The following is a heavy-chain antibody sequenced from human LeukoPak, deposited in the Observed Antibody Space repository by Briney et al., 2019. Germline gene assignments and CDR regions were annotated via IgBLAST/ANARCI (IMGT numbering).Heavy chain of an antibody. CDR1: GGTFSSYA. CDR3: ARTYDTSSGWTRFFDY. J-gene: IGHJ4*02. CDR2: IIPIFGTA. D-gene: IGHD6-19*01. V-gene: IGHV1-69*13. Sequence: ASVKVSCKASGGTFSSYAISWVRQAPGQGLEWMGGIIPIFGTANYAQKFQGRVTITADESTSTAYMELSSLRSEDTAVYYCARTYDTSSGWTRFFDYWGQGTLVTVSS.